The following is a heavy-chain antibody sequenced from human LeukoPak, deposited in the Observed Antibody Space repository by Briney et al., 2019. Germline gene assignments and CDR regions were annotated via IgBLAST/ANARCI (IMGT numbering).Heavy chain of an antibody. J-gene: IGHJ6*02. CDR2: IIPIFGTA. CDR1: GGTFSSYA. Sequence: SVKVSCKASGGTFSSYAISWVRQAPGQGLEWMGGIIPIFGTANYAQKFQGRVTITANESTSTAYMELSSLRSEDTAVYYCARDGYYYYGMDVWGQGTTVTVSS. CDR3: ARDGYYYYGMDV. V-gene: IGHV1-69*01.